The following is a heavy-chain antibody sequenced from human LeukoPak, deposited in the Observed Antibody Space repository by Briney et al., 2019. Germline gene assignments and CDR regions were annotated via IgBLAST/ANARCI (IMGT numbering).Heavy chain of an antibody. CDR3: ARRIMITFGGVIGSRSYFDY. V-gene: IGHV4-59*08. CDR2: IYYTGNT. CDR1: GGSLSSSF. J-gene: IGHJ4*02. Sequence: SETLSLTCTVSGGSLSSSFWSWIRQPPGKGLEWIGYIYYTGNTNYNPSLKSRVTISVDTSKNQFSLKLSSVTAADTAVYYCARRIMITFGGVIGSRSYFDYWGQGTLVTVSS. D-gene: IGHD3-16*02.